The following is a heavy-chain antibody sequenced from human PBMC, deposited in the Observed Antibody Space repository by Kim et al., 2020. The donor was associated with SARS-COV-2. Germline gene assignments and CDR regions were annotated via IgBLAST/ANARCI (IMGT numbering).Heavy chain of an antibody. CDR3: ARDFLVITLGGFDP. CDR1: GFTFSSYS. Sequence: GGSLRLSCAASGFTFSSYSMNWVRQAPGKGLEWVSYISSSSSTIYYADSVKGRFTISRDNAKNSLYLQMNSLRAEDTAVYYCARDFLVITLGGFDPWGQGTLVTVSS. D-gene: IGHD3-9*01. J-gene: IGHJ5*02. CDR2: ISSSSSTI. V-gene: IGHV3-48*04.